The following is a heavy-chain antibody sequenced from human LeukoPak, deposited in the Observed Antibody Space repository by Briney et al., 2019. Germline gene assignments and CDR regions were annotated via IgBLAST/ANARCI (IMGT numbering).Heavy chain of an antibody. CDR1: GGSIGSSSYY. CDR2: IYYSGST. CDR3: ATILSSGWTLDY. V-gene: IGHV4-39*07. D-gene: IGHD6-19*01. J-gene: IGHJ4*02. Sequence: SETLSLTCTVSGGSIGSSSYYWGWIRQPPGKGLEWIGSIYYSGSTYYNPSLKSRVTISVDTSKNQFSLKLSSVTAADTAVYYCATILSSGWTLDYWGQGTLVTVSS.